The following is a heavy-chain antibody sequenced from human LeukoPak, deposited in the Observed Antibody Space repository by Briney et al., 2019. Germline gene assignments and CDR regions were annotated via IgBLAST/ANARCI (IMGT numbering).Heavy chain of an antibody. V-gene: IGHV3-48*01. CDR2: ISSSSSTI. Sequence: PGGSLRLSCAASGFTFSSYSMNWVRQAPGKGLEWVSYISSSSSTIYYADSVKGRFTISRDNAKNSLYLQMNSLRAEDTAVYYCARDEGFIAARPPQEDYWGQGTLVTVSS. CDR3: ARDEGFIAARPPQEDY. J-gene: IGHJ4*02. D-gene: IGHD6-6*01. CDR1: GFTFSSYS.